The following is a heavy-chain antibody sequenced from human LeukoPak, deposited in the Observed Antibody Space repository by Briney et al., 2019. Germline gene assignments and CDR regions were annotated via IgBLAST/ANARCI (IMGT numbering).Heavy chain of an antibody. V-gene: IGHV3-53*01. J-gene: IGHJ6*02. CDR3: ARLSYSSGWDYYYYGMDV. Sequence: PGGSLRLSCAASGFTVSSNYMSWVRQAPGKGLEWVSVIYSGGSTYYADSVKGRFTISRDNSKNTLYLQMNSLRAEDTAVYYCARLSYSSGWDYYYYGMDVWGQGTTVTVSS. D-gene: IGHD6-19*01. CDR2: IYSGGST. CDR1: GFTVSSNY.